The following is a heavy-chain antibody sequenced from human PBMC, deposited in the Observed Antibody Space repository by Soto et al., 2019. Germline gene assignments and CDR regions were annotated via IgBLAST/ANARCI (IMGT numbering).Heavy chain of an antibody. V-gene: IGHV1-8*01. CDR1: GYTFTSYD. D-gene: IGHD2-15*01. Sequence: ASVKVSCKASGYTFTSYDINWVRQATGQGLEWMGWMNPNSGNTRYAQKFQGRVTMTRNTSISTAYMELSSLRSEDTAVYYCARSGGSLILLTYFDYWGQGTLVTVSS. CDR2: MNPNSGNT. J-gene: IGHJ4*02. CDR3: ARSGGSLILLTYFDY.